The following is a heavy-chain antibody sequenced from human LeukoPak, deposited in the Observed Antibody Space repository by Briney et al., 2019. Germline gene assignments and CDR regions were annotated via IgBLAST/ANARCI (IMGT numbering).Heavy chain of an antibody. D-gene: IGHD3-10*01. CDR2: SGDDGST. V-gene: IGHV3-43*02. J-gene: IGHJ3*02. Sequence: PGGSLRLSCAASGFTFDDHAMHWVRQGPGKSQEWVSLSGDDGSTKYAESVKGRFTISRDNSKNSLYLEMNSLRIEDTALYHCASQTKHYYGSGSYWSAFDIWGHGTMVTVSS. CDR3: ASQTKHYYGSGSYWSAFDI. CDR1: GFTFDDHA.